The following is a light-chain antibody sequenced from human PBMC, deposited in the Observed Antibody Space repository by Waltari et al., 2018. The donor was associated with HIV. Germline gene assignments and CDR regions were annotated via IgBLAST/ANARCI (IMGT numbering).Light chain of an antibody. V-gene: IGLV2-14*03. J-gene: IGLJ3*02. Sequence: QSALTQPASVSGSPGQSITISCTGTSSDLGIFNYVSWYQQHPGKAPKLMISDVSNRPSGVSSRFSGSKSGNTASLTISGLQAEDEADYYCTSFTRSSTWVFGGGTKLTVL. CDR3: TSFTRSSTWV. CDR1: SSDLGIFNY. CDR2: DVS.